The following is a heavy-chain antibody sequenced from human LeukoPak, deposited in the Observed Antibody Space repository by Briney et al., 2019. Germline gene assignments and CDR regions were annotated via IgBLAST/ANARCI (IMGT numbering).Heavy chain of an antibody. Sequence: GGSLRLSCAASGFTFSTYGMAWVRQVPGNRLEWVSSIGATGGLISYADSVKGRFTVSSSEKTFYLQMNSLRAEDTAVYFCAAKILGSAPFDFWGQGTLVTVSS. CDR1: GFTFSTYG. V-gene: IGHV3-23*01. D-gene: IGHD3-10*01. J-gene: IGHJ4*02. CDR3: AAKILGSAPFDF. CDR2: IGATGGLI.